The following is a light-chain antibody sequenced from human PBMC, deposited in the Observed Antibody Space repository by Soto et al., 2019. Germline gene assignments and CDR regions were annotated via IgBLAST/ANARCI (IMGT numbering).Light chain of an antibody. Sequence: EMVLTQSPGTLSLPPGERATLSCRARQSVSSSYLAWYQQKPGQAPRLLIYGASSRATGIPDRFSGSGSGTDFTLTISRLESEDFAVYYCLHYGGSPPFTFGPGTKVDIK. CDR1: QSVSSSY. J-gene: IGKJ3*01. CDR2: GAS. V-gene: IGKV3-20*01. CDR3: LHYGGSPPFT.